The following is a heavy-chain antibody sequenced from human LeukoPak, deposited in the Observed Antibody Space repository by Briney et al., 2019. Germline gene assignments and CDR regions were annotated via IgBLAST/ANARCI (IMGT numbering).Heavy chain of an antibody. D-gene: IGHD3-22*01. V-gene: IGHV1-24*01. J-gene: IGHJ4*02. CDR2: FDPEDGET. CDR3: ATDLGYYDSRRDY. Sequence: ASVKVSCKVSGYTLTELSMHWVRQAPGKGLEWMGGFDPEDGETIYAQKFQGRATMTEDTSTDTAYMELSSLRSEDTAVYYCATDLGYYDSRRDYWGQGTLVTVSS. CDR1: GYTLTELS.